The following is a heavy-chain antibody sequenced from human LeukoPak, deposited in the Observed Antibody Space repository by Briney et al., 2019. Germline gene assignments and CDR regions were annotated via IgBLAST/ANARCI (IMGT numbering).Heavy chain of an antibody. J-gene: IGHJ4*02. V-gene: IGHV1-46*01. CDR2: IKPSDGST. D-gene: IGHD5-12*01. CDR1: GFIFTNYF. Sequence: ASMKVSCKASGFIFTNYFMHWVRQAPGQVLEWMGMIKPSDGSTRYAQRFQDRVTMTSDTSTTTLYMELSSLRAEDTAVYYCARAVDQDFDYWGQGTLVTVSS. CDR3: ARAVDQDFDY.